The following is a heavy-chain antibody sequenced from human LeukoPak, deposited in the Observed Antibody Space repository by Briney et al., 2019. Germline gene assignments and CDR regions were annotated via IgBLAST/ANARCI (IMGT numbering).Heavy chain of an antibody. CDR3: ARDRASDILTGDASDI. CDR2: IYYSGST. Sequence: SETLSLTCTVSGGSVSSGSYYWSWIRQPPGKGLEWIGYIYYSGSTNYNPSLKSRVTISVDTSKNQFSLKLSSVTAADTAVYYCARDRASDILTGDASDIWGQGTMVTVSS. V-gene: IGHV4-61*01. D-gene: IGHD3-9*01. J-gene: IGHJ3*02. CDR1: GGSVSSGSYY.